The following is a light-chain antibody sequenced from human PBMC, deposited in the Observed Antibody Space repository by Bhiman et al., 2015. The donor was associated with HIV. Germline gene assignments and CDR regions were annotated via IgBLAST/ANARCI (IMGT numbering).Light chain of an antibody. Sequence: QSALTQPASVSGSPGQSITISCTGSGSDVGGYNYVSWYQQRPGKAPKLMISDVSKRPSGVSNRFSGSKSGNTASLTISGLQAEDEADYYCSSFTTSSTYVFGTGTKVTVL. CDR3: SSFTTSSTYV. V-gene: IGLV2-14*01. CDR2: DVS. J-gene: IGLJ1*01. CDR1: GSDVGGYNY.